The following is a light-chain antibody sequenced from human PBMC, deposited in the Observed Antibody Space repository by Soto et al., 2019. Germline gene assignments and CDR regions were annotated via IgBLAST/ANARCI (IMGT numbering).Light chain of an antibody. J-gene: IGKJ1*01. V-gene: IGKV3-15*01. CDR1: QSVSSK. CDR2: GAS. CDR3: QQYNSCRWT. Sequence: HSHATLPVSPVEGALLSYRASQSVSSKLAWYQQKPGQAPRLLIYGASTRATGIPARFSGSGSGTEFTLIISSLQSEDSAVYYCQQYNSCRWTFGQGTKVDIK.